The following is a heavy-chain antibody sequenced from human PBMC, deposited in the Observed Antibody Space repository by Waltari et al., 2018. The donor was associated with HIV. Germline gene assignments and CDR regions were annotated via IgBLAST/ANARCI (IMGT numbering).Heavy chain of an antibody. CDR2: MNPNSGNT. CDR1: GYTFTRYD. D-gene: IGHD3-10*01. V-gene: IGHV1-8*01. CDR3: ARVYYYDSGSYRPFFEY. Sequence: QVQLVEAGAEVKRHGASVKVSCKASGYTFTRYDINWGGQATGQVLEWMGWMNPNSGNTGYTQKFQGRVTMTRNTSISTAYMELSSLRSEDTAVYYCARVYYYDSGSYRPFFEYWGQGTLVTVSS. J-gene: IGHJ4*02.